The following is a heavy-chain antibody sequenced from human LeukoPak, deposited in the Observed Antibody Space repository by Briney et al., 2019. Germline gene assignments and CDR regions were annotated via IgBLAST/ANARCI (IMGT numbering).Heavy chain of an antibody. J-gene: IGHJ6*02. CDR3: ARDRRELGGRRFYYYYGMDV. V-gene: IGHV3-33*01. CDR1: GFTFSSYG. D-gene: IGHD1-26*01. Sequence: GGSLRLSCAASGFTFSSYGMHWVCQAPGKGLEWAAVIWYDGSNKYYADSVKGRFTISRDNSKNTLYLQMNSLRAEDTAVYYCARDRRELGGRRFYYYYGMDVWGQGTTVTVSS. CDR2: IWYDGSNK.